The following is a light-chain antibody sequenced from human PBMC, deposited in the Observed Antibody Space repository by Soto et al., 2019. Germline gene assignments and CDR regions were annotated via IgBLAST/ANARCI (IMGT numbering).Light chain of an antibody. CDR2: AAS. CDR1: QGISSY. V-gene: IGKV1-8*01. CDR3: QQYYSYPRA. Sequence: IRMTQAPSSRSASPSHRVTIRCRASQGISSYLAWYQKKPGKAPKLLIYAASTLQSGVPSRFSGSGSGTDFTLTISCLQSEDFATYYCQQYYSYPRAFGQGTKVDIK. J-gene: IGKJ1*01.